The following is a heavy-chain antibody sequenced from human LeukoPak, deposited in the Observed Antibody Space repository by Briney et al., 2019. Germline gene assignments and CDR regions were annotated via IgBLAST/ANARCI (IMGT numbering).Heavy chain of an antibody. Sequence: ASVKVSCKASGYTFTSYGISWVRQAPGQGLEWMGWISAYNGNTNYAQKLQGRVTMTTDTSTSTAYMELRSLRSDDTAVYYCARDRSYFLGPRSWFDPWGQGTLVTVSS. D-gene: IGHD3-10*01. J-gene: IGHJ5*02. CDR2: ISAYNGNT. CDR1: GYTFTSYG. CDR3: ARDRSYFLGPRSWFDP. V-gene: IGHV1-18*01.